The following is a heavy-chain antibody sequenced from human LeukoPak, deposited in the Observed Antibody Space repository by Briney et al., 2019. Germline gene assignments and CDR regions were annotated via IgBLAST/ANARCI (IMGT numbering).Heavy chain of an antibody. D-gene: IGHD4-23*01. CDR3: AKGRVFGNLYYFDY. J-gene: IGHJ4*02. CDR1: GFTVSSNY. Sequence: PGGSLRLSCAASGFTVSSNYMSWVRQAPGKGLEWVSVIYSGGSTYYADSVKGRFTISRDNSKNTLYLQMNSLRAEDTAVYYCAKGRVFGNLYYFDYWGQGTLVTVSS. V-gene: IGHV3-53*01. CDR2: IYSGGST.